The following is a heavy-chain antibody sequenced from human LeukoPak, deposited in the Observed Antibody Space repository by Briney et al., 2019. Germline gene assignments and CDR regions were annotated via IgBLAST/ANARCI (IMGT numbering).Heavy chain of an antibody. CDR2: INCSGGST. V-gene: IGHV1-46*01. CDR3: ARDQDNGYNHFPFDP. J-gene: IGHJ5*02. CDR1: GYSFTSYY. D-gene: IGHD5-24*01. Sequence: GASVKVSCKASGYSFTSYYIHRVRQAPGQGLEWLRIINCSGGSTSYAQKFQGRVTMTRDTSTRTVYMELSSLRSEDTAVYYCARDQDNGYNHFPFDPWGQGTLVTVSS.